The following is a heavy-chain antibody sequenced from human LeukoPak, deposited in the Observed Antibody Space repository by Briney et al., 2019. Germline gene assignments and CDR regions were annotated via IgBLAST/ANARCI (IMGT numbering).Heavy chain of an antibody. CDR2: MYYSGST. D-gene: IGHD1-26*01. V-gene: IGHV4-59*01. Sequence: SETLSLTCTVSGGSISSYYWNWVRQPPGKGLEWIGYMYYSGSTNYNPSLKSRVTISVDTSKNQFSLKLSSVTAADTAVYYCARAYSGSYYYFDYWGQGTLVTVSS. CDR3: ARAYSGSYYYFDY. CDR1: GGSISSYY. J-gene: IGHJ4*02.